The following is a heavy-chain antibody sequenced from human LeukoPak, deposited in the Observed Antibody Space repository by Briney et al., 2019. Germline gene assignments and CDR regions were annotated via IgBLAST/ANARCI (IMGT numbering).Heavy chain of an antibody. D-gene: IGHD3-10*01. J-gene: IGHJ4*02. CDR1: GFSFSSHW. Sequence: GGSLRLFCAASGFSFSSHWMTWVRQAPGKGLEWVANIKSDGSEKYYADSVKGRFTISRDNAKNSLSLQMNSLRVEDTAQYYCAREEWIGELSKFDYWGQGTLVTVSS. V-gene: IGHV3-7*01. CDR2: IKSDGSEK. CDR3: AREEWIGELSKFDY.